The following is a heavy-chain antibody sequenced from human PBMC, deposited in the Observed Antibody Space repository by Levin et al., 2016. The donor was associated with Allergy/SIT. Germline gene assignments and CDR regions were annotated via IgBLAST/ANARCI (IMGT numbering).Heavy chain of an antibody. CDR3: ARQSTVARFGTFDF. Sequence: GESLKISCKGSGYTFSNYWIGWVRQMPGKGLEWMGVIYPGDSDTRYSPSFQGQVTISADKSISTAYLQWSSLKASDTAMYHCARQSTVARFGTFDFWGQGTMVTVSS. V-gene: IGHV5-51*01. D-gene: IGHD6-19*01. J-gene: IGHJ3*01. CDR1: GYTFSNYW. CDR2: IYPGDSDT.